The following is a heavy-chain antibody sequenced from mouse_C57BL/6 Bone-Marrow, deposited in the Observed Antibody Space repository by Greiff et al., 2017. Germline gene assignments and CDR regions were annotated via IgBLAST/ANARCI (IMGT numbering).Heavy chain of an antibody. CDR3: ARAGYRDAMDY. V-gene: IGHV5-17*01. CDR1: GFTFSDYG. J-gene: IGHJ4*01. CDR2: ISSGSSTI. Sequence: EVHLVESGGGLVKPGGSLKLSCAASGFTFSDYGMHWVRQAPEKGLEWVAYISSGSSTIYYADTVKGRFTISRDNAKNTLFLQMTSLRSEDTAMYYCARAGYRDAMDYWGQGTSVTVSS. D-gene: IGHD2-14*01.